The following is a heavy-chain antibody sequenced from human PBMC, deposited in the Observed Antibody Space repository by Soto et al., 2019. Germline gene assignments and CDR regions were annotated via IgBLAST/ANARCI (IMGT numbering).Heavy chain of an antibody. Sequence: EVQLVESGGGLVQPGRSLRLSCTGSGFTFGDYAMSWFRQAPGKGLEWVGVIRSKAYGGATEYAASVKGRFTISGDDSKSIAYLQMNSLKTEDTAVYYCVRRQYLDYWGQGTLVTVSS. CDR2: IRSKAYGGAT. V-gene: IGHV3-49*03. CDR3: VRRQYLDY. CDR1: GFTFGDYA. J-gene: IGHJ4*02.